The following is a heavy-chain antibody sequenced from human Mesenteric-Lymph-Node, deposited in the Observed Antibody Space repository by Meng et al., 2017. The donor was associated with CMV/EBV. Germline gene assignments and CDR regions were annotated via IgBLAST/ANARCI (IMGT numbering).Heavy chain of an antibody. CDR1: GGSISSSNW. Sequence: ESLKISCAVSGGSISSSNWWSWVRQPPGKGLEWIGSIYYSGSTYYNPSLKSRVTISVDTSKNQFSLKLSSVTAADTAVYYCARTYYDILTGHNYFDYWGQGTLVTVSS. V-gene: IGHV4-39*01. D-gene: IGHD3-9*01. CDR2: IYYSGST. CDR3: ARTYYDILTGHNYFDY. J-gene: IGHJ4*02.